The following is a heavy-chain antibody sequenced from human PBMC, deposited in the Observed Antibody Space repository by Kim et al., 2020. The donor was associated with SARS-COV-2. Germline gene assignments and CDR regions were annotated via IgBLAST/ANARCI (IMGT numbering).Heavy chain of an antibody. D-gene: IGHD2-15*01. CDR2: ISYDGSNK. J-gene: IGHJ4*02. V-gene: IGHV3-30*18. CDR3: AKDGLHCSGGSCYPIIDY. CDR1: GFTFSSYG. Sequence: GGSLRLSCAASGFTFSSYGMHWVRQAPGKGLEWVAVISYDGSNKYYADSVKGRFTISRDNSKNTLYLQMNSLRAEDTAVYYCAKDGLHCSGGSCYPIIDYWGQGTLVTVSS.